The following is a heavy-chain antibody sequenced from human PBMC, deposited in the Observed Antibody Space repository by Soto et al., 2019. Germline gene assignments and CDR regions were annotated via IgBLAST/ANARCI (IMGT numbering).Heavy chain of an antibody. CDR1: GFTVSSNY. D-gene: IGHD3-10*01. Sequence: GGSLRLSCAASGFTVSSNYMSWVRQAPGKGLEWVSVIYSGGSTYYADSVKGGFTISRHNSKNTLYLQMNSLRAEDTAVYYCATGRGSGSYYNDAFDIWGQGTMVTVSS. V-gene: IGHV3-53*04. J-gene: IGHJ3*02. CDR3: ATGRGSGSYYNDAFDI. CDR2: IYSGGST.